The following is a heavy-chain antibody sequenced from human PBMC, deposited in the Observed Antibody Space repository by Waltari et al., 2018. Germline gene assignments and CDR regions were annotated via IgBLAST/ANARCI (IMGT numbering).Heavy chain of an antibody. CDR3: ASFQYCSSTSCYRIGQYYYGMDV. CDR2: INAGNGNT. Sequence: QVQLVQSGAEVKKPGASVKVSCKASGYTFTSYAMHWVRQAPGQRLEWMGWINAGNGNTKYSQKCQGRVTITRDTSASTAYMELSSLRSEDTAVYYCASFQYCSSTSCYRIGQYYYGMDVWGQGTTVTVSS. D-gene: IGHD2-2*01. CDR1: GYTFTSYA. J-gene: IGHJ6*02. V-gene: IGHV1-3*01.